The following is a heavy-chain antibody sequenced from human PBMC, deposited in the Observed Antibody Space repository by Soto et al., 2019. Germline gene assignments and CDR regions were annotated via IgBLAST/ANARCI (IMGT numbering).Heavy chain of an antibody. D-gene: IGHD3-3*02. CDR2: FDPEDGET. CDR1: GYTLTELS. V-gene: IGHV1-24*01. CDR3: ATYGTLIFGVVQDNWFDP. J-gene: IGHJ5*02. Sequence: GASVKVSCKVSGYTLTELSMHWVRQAPGKGLEWMGGFDPEDGETIYAQKFQGRVTMTEGTSTDTAYMELSSLRSEDTAVYYCATYGTLIFGVVQDNWFDPWGQGTLVTVSS.